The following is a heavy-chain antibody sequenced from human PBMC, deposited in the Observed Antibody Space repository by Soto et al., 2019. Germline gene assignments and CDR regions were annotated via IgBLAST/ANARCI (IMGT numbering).Heavy chain of an antibody. Sequence: QVQLQESGPGLVKPSDTPSLTCSVSGLSINGYFWSWVRQSAGKGLEWIGRIYSNGITNYSPSLKGRVTMSVDTSQNQFSLKLTSVTAADTAMYYCVRGDVFSIWGRGAMVTVSS. CDR1: GLSINGYF. CDR3: VRGDVFSI. V-gene: IGHV4-4*07. J-gene: IGHJ3*02. D-gene: IGHD3-16*01. CDR2: IYSNGIT.